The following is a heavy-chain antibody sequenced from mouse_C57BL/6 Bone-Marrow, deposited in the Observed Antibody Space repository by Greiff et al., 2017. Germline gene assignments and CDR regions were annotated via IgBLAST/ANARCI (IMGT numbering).Heavy chain of an antibody. CDR2: IYPGSGST. V-gene: IGHV1-55*01. Sequence: KPGQGLEWIGDIYPGSGSTNYNEKFKSKATLSVDTSSSTAYMQLSSLTSEDSAVYYCARRGLLRTGFAYWGQGTLVTVSA. CDR3: ARRGLLRTGFAY. J-gene: IGHJ3*01. D-gene: IGHD1-1*01.